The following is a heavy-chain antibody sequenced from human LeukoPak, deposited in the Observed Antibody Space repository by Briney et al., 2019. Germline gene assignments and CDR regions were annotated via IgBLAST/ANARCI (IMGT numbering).Heavy chain of an antibody. V-gene: IGHV4-59*01. CDR3: ARASYGSNLQPWSPFDY. J-gene: IGHJ4*02. Sequence: SETLSLTCTVSGGSISSYYWSWIRQPPGNGLEWIGYIHYSGGTNYNPSLKSRVTILVDTSKNQFSLKLSSVTAADTAVYYCARASYGSNLQPWSPFDYWGQGTLVTVSS. CDR2: IHYSGGT. CDR1: GGSISSYY. D-gene: IGHD6-13*01.